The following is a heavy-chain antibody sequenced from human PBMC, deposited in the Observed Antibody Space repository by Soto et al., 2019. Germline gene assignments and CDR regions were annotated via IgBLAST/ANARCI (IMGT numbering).Heavy chain of an antibody. J-gene: IGHJ4*02. CDR1: GGSISSSNW. CDR3: ARLSIAAAGLFDY. CDR2: IYHSGST. D-gene: IGHD6-13*01. Sequence: QVQLQESGPGLVKPSGTLSLTCAVSGGSISSSNWWSWVRQPPGKGLEWIGEIYHSGSTNYNPSLKRRVXXSXDXXKNQFSLKLSSVTAADTAVYYCARLSIAAAGLFDYWGQGTLVTVSS. V-gene: IGHV4-4*02.